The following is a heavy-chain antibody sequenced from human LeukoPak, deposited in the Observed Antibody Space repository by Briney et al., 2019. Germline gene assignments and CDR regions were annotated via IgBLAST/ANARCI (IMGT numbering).Heavy chain of an antibody. D-gene: IGHD4-11*01. Sequence: SETLSLTCTVSGGSISSYYWSWIRQPPGKGLEWIGYIYTSGTTNYNPSLKSRVTISADTSKNQFSLKLSSVTAADTAVYYCARQGSNAYNWFDTWGQGTLVTVSS. V-gene: IGHV4-4*09. CDR3: ARQGSNAYNWFDT. CDR2: IYTSGTT. J-gene: IGHJ5*02. CDR1: GGSISSYY.